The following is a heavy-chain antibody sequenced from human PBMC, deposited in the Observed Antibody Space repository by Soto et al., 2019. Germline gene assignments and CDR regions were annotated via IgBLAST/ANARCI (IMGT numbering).Heavy chain of an antibody. J-gene: IGHJ4*02. Sequence: GSLRLSCEGPGFTFSDYGFHWVRQAPGKGLEWVAMISYDGSDRYYRDYVQGRFTISRDDSKNTVFLQMNSLRTEDTAMYYCARSTYCNGGSCYPQYWGPGTLVTVSS. V-gene: IGHV3-30*03. CDR2: ISYDGSDR. D-gene: IGHD2-15*01. CDR3: ARSTYCNGGSCYPQY. CDR1: GFTFSDYG.